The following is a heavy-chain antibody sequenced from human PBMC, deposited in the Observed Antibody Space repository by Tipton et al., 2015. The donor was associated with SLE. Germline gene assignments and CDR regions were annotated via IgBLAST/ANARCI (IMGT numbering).Heavy chain of an antibody. CDR2: IYYSGST. J-gene: IGHJ1*01. D-gene: IGHD3-3*01. Sequence: TLSLTCTVSGGSISSSSYYWGWIRQPPGKGLEWIGSIYYSGSTYYNPSLKSRVTISVDTSKNQFSLKLSSVTAADTAVYYCATRGYDFWSGYYIGIPLQHWGQGTLVTVSS. V-gene: IGHV4-39*07. CDR1: GGSISSSSYY. CDR3: ATRGYDFWSGYYIGIPLQH.